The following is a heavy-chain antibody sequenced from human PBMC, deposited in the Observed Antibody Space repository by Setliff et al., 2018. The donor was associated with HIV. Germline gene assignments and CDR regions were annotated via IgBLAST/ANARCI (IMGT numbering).Heavy chain of an antibody. D-gene: IGHD2-15*01. CDR2: INPNSGGT. V-gene: IGHV1-2*06. CDR1: GYTFTGYY. J-gene: IGHJ4*02. CDR3: AREGQVVVTAKGFDY. Sequence: GASVKVSCKASGYTFTGYYMHWVRQAPGQGLEWMGRINPNSGGTNYAQKFQGRVTMTRDTSMNTAYMELRGLISDDTAVYFCAREGQVVVTAKGFDYWGLGTLVTVSS.